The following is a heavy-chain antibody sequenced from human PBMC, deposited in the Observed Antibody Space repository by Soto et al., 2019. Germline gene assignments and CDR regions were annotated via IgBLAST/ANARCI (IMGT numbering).Heavy chain of an antibody. V-gene: IGHV1-18*01. Sequence: QVQLVQSGAEVKKPGASVRVSCKASGYTFTNYGMSWVRQAPGQGLEWIGWISAYNGDTIYAQKLQGRDTMTTDTSTSTACMELRSLTADDTAMYFCASVPSYLPEDYWGQGTLVTVSS. CDR2: ISAYNGDT. D-gene: IGHD6-6*01. CDR3: ASVPSYLPEDY. J-gene: IGHJ4*02. CDR1: GYTFTNYG.